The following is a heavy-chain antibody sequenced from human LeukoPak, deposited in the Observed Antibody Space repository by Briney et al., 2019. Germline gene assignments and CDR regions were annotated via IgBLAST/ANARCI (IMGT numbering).Heavy chain of an antibody. J-gene: IGHJ4*02. CDR2: ISYDGSNK. V-gene: IGHV3-30*18. CDR1: GFTFSSYG. CDR3: ANLNLGGPDY. Sequence: GGSLRLSCAASGFTFSSYGMHWVRQAPGKGLEWVAVISYDGSNKYYADSVKGRFTISRDNSKNTLYLQTNSLRAEDTAVYYCANLNLGGPDYWGQGTLVTVSS. D-gene: IGHD3-16*01.